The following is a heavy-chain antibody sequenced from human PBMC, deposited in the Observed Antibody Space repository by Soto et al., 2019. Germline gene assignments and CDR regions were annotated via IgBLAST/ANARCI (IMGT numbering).Heavy chain of an antibody. D-gene: IGHD2-2*01. Sequence: SETLSLTCAVYGGSFSGYYWSWIRQPPGKGLEWIGEINHSGSTNYNPSLKSRVTISVDTSKNQFSLKLSSVTAADTALYYCARGVGNIVVVPPATNFDYWGQGTLVTVSS. CDR1: GGSFSGYY. CDR3: ARGVGNIVVVPPATNFDY. V-gene: IGHV4-34*01. J-gene: IGHJ4*02. CDR2: INHSGST.